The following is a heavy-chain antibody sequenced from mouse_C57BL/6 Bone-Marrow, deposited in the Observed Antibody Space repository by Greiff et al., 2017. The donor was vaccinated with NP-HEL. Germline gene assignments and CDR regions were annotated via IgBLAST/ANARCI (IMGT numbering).Heavy chain of an antibody. Sequence: VHLVESGPGLVQPSQSLSITCTVSGFSLTSYGVHWVRQSPGKGLEWLGVIWRGGSTDYNAAFMSRLSITKNNAKSQVFFKRNSMKADDTAIYYSAKKYYADYWGQGTTLTVSS. CDR3: AKKYYADY. CDR1: GFSLTSYG. V-gene: IGHV2-5*01. J-gene: IGHJ2*01. CDR2: IWRGGST. D-gene: IGHD1-1*01.